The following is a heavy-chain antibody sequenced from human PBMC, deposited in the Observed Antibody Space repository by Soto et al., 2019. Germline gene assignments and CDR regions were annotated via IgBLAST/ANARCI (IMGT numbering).Heavy chain of an antibody. D-gene: IGHD6-13*01. J-gene: IGHJ5*02. CDR3: ARHWVVGSSSRRYNWFDP. CDR2: IYYSGST. CDR1: GGSISSSSYY. Sequence: SETLSLTCTVSGGSISSSSYYWGWIRQPPGKGLEWIGSIYYSGSTYYNPSLKSRVTISVDTSKNQFSLKLSSVTAADTAVYYCARHWVVGSSSRRYNWFDPWGQGTLVTVSS. V-gene: IGHV4-39*01.